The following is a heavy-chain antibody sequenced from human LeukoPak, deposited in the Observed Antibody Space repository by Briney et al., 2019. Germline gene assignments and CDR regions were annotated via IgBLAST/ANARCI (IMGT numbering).Heavy chain of an antibody. D-gene: IGHD3-22*01. Sequence: PGRSLRLSCAGSGVTFTFYTMHWVRQAPGKGPEWVALISHDGSDSYYADSVKGRFTISRDHSKNTLYLQMIRLRAEETAIYSCETVRDSCGYFHPLFDYWGQGALVTVSS. J-gene: IGHJ4*02. CDR2: ISHDGSDS. CDR3: ETVRDSCGYFHPLFDY. V-gene: IGHV3-30*03. CDR1: GVTFTFYT.